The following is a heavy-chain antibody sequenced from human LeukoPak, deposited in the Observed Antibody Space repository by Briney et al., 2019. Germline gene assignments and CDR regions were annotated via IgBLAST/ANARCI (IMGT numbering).Heavy chain of an antibody. D-gene: IGHD5-12*01. J-gene: IGHJ6*03. V-gene: IGHV1-69*01. CDR1: GGSFSSYS. Sequence: SVKVSCKASGGSFSSYSISWVRQAPGQRLEWMGGIIPIFGTPDYAQKFQGRVTITADGSTSTAYMELSSLRSEDTAVYYCARGAPIVATMNKYYHYMDVWGKGTTVTVSS. CDR3: ARGAPIVATMNKYYHYMDV. CDR2: IIPIFGTP.